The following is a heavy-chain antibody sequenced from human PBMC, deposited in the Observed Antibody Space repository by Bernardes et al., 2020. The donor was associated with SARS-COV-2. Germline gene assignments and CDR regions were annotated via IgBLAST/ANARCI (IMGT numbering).Heavy chain of an antibody. Sequence: GGSLRLSCAASGFTFSTYTISWVRQAPGKWLEWVSAITRDGTTYFIDSVKGRFTISRDNSRSTVYLQLNSLRADDTAVYYCAKWGGYGDSWGQGTLVAVSS. J-gene: IGHJ4*02. D-gene: IGHD5-18*01. V-gene: IGHV3-23*01. CDR2: ITRDGTT. CDR1: GFTFSTYT. CDR3: AKWGGYGDS.